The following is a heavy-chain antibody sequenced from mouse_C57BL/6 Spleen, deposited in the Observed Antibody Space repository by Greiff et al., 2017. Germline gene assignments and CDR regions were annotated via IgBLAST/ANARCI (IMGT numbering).Heavy chain of an antibody. Sequence: QVQLQQPGAELVKPGASVKLSCKASGYTFTSYWMHWVKQRPGQGLEWIGMIHPNSGSTNYNEKFKSKATLTVDKSSSTAYMQLSSLTSEDSAVYYCARDGYYGSSYGYAMDYWGQGTSVTVSS. CDR3: ARDGYYGSSYGYAMDY. J-gene: IGHJ4*01. V-gene: IGHV1-64*01. CDR2: IHPNSGST. D-gene: IGHD1-1*01. CDR1: GYTFTSYW.